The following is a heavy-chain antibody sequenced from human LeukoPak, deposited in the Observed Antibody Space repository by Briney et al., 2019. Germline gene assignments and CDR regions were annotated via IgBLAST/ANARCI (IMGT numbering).Heavy chain of an antibody. Sequence: ASVKVSCKASGYTFTGYYMHWVRQAPGQGLEWMGWINPNSGGTNYAQKFQGRVTMTRDTSISTAYMELSRLRSDDTAVYYCASSSAMIAIAYDAFDIWGQGTMVTVSS. CDR2: INPNSGGT. CDR1: GYTFTGYY. J-gene: IGHJ3*02. V-gene: IGHV1-2*02. D-gene: IGHD3-22*01. CDR3: ASSSAMIAIAYDAFDI.